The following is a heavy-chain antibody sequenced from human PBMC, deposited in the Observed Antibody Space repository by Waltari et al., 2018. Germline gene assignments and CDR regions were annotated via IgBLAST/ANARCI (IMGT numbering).Heavy chain of an antibody. CDR2: IWYDGSNK. CDR3: ARSISGSTRDYYYGLDV. CDR1: GFTFSSYG. Sequence: QVQLVESGGGVVQPGRSLRLSCAASGFTFSSYGMHWVRQAPGKGLEWVAVIWYDGSNKYYADSVKGRFTISRDNSKNTLYLQMNSLRAEDTAVYYCARSISGSTRDYYYGLDVWGQGTTVTVSS. V-gene: IGHV3-33*01. J-gene: IGHJ6*02. D-gene: IGHD1-26*01.